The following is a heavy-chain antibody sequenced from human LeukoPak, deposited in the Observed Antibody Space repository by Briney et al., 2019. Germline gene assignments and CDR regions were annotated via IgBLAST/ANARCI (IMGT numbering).Heavy chain of an antibody. Sequence: SETLSLTCTVSGGSISSSSYYWGRIRQPPGKGLEWIGSIYYSGSTYYNPSLKSRVTLSVDTSKNQFSLKLSSVTAADTAVYYRARRTDGSWSAAFDIWGQGTMVTVSS. CDR3: ARRTDGSWSAAFDI. D-gene: IGHD3-10*01. V-gene: IGHV4-39*01. CDR1: GGSISSSSYY. J-gene: IGHJ3*02. CDR2: IYYSGST.